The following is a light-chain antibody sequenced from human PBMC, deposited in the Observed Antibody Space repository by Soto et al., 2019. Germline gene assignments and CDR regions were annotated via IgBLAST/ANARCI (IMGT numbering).Light chain of an antibody. V-gene: IGKV3-15*01. J-gene: IGKJ1*01. CDR2: GAS. Sequence: EIVMTQSPVTLSVSPGERATLSCRASQSVSTNLAWYQQKPGQAPRVLIYGASTRATNIPARFSGSGPGTDFTLTISSLQSEDFALYYCQHYNNWPTFGQGTKVEIK. CDR3: QHYNNWPT. CDR1: QSVSTN.